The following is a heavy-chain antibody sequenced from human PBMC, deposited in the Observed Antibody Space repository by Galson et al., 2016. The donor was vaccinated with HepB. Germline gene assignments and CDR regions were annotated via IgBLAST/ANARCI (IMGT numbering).Heavy chain of an antibody. J-gene: IGHJ2*01. CDR3: AIFPRQYTKHWYFDL. Sequence: EPLSLTCTVSGASISSTTYCWGWIRQPPGMGLEWIGSIYYTGNTHYNPSLKSRVTISVDTSKNQFSLKLTSVTAADTAVYYCAIFPRQYTKHWYFDLWGRGTLVTVSS. CDR2: IYYTGNT. D-gene: IGHD2-2*02. V-gene: IGHV4-39*01. CDR1: GASISSTTYC.